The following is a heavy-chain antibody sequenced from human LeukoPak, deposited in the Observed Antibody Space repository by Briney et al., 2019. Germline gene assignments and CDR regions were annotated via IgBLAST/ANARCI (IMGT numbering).Heavy chain of an antibody. CDR3: AKDSVFWRIAAPFDY. J-gene: IGHJ4*02. D-gene: IGHD6-6*01. CDR1: GFSFKNFG. V-gene: IGHV3-23*01. CDR2: ISGSGGST. Sequence: PPGGSLRLSCTASGFSFKNFGMSWVRQAPGKGLEWVSAISGSGGSTYYADSVKGRFTISRDNSKNTLYLQMNSLRAEDTAVYYCAKDSVFWRIAAPFDYWGQGTLVTVSS.